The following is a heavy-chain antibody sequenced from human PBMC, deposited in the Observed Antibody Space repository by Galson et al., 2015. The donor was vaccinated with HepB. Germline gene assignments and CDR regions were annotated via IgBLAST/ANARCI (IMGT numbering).Heavy chain of an antibody. CDR2: IWFDGSKR. CDR3: ARWLGDLSSLDY. D-gene: IGHD3-10*01. V-gene: IGHV3-33*08. CDR1: GFTFSSYA. Sequence: SLRLSCAASGFTFSSYAMHWVRQAPGKGLEWVALIWFDGSKRYYVDSVKDRFTISRDNSKNIVYLEMNSLRAEDTAVYFCARWLGDLSSLDYWGQGIVVTASS. J-gene: IGHJ4*02.